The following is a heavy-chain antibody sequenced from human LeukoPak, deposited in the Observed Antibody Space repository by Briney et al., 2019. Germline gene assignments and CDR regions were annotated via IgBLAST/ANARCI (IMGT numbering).Heavy chain of an antibody. CDR1: GFTFSSYG. Sequence: GSLRLSCAASGFTFSSYGMHWVRQAPGKGLEWVAVIWYDGRNKYYADSVKGRFTISRDNSKNTLFLQMNILRAEDTAVYYCARDMEQWLVQDWYFDLWGRGTLVTVSS. D-gene: IGHD6-19*01. CDR2: IWYDGRNK. CDR3: ARDMEQWLVQDWYFDL. V-gene: IGHV3-33*01. J-gene: IGHJ2*01.